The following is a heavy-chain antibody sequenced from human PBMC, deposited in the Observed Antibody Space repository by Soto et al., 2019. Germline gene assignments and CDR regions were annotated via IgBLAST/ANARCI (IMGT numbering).Heavy chain of an antibody. CDR3: AREGGSSWPNDNWFDP. Sequence: QVQLVQSGAEVKKPGSSVKVSCKASGGTFSSYAISWVRQAPGQGLEWMGGIIPIFGTANYAQKFQGRVTITADESTSTAYMELSSLRSEDTAVYYCAREGGSSWPNDNWFDPWGQGTLVTVSS. D-gene: IGHD6-13*01. V-gene: IGHV1-69*01. CDR1: GGTFSSYA. CDR2: IIPIFGTA. J-gene: IGHJ5*02.